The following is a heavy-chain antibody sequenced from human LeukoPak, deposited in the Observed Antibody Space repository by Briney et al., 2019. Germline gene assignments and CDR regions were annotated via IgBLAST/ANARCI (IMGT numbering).Heavy chain of an antibody. Sequence: GGSLRLSCAASGFTFSSYAMSWVRQAPGKGLEWVSAICESGGSKYYADAVKGRLTISRDNPKNMLYLQMNSLRAEDTAVYYCANNRLVVVITYYFDYWGQGTLVTVSS. V-gene: IGHV3-23*01. J-gene: IGHJ4*02. D-gene: IGHD3-22*01. CDR3: ANNRLVVVITYYFDY. CDR1: GFTFSSYA. CDR2: ICESGGSK.